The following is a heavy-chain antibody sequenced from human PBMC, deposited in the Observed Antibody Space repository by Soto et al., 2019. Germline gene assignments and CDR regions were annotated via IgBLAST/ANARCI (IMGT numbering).Heavy chain of an antibody. CDR2: IFSAGTT. CDR1: GFTLSTNY. Sequence: GGSLRLSCFASGFTLSTNYMTWVRQAPGKGLEWVSSIFSAGTTYYADSVKDRFTISRDKSKNTLYLQLNSLRGEDTAVYFCARDQGYRRGHFDYWGQGALVTVSS. D-gene: IGHD5-12*01. V-gene: IGHV3-66*01. J-gene: IGHJ4*02. CDR3: ARDQGYRRGHFDY.